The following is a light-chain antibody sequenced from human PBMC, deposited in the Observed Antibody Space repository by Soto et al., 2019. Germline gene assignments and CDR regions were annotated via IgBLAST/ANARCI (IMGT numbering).Light chain of an antibody. CDR3: QQRHMWPIT. V-gene: IGKV3-11*01. CDR1: QSFRGL. J-gene: IGKJ5*01. Sequence: EVVLTQSRVSQSLSQGERATLSCRASQSFRGLLACHQQKPGQAPRLLIYDAYNRATGIPPRFSGSGSGTDFTLTISSLEPEDSAVYYCQQRHMWPITFGQGTRLEIK. CDR2: DAY.